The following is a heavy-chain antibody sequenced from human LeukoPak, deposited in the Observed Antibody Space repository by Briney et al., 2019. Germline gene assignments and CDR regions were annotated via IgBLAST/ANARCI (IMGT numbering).Heavy chain of an antibody. CDR2: ISGSGDGT. V-gene: IGHV3-23*01. Sequence: GGSLRLSCAASGFTFSDYYMSWIRQAPGKGLEWVSAISGSGDGTYYADSVRGRFTISRDNSKSTLYLQMNSLRAEDTAIYYCAKGALLVRETDYWGQGTLVTVSS. CDR1: GFTFSDYY. CDR3: AKGALLVRETDY. J-gene: IGHJ4*02. D-gene: IGHD3-10*01.